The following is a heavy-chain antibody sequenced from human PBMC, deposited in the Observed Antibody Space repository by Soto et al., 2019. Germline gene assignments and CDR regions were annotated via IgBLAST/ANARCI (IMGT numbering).Heavy chain of an antibody. CDR3: ARRDWGGYFDY. Sequence: QLQLQESGPGLVKPSETLSLICTVSGGSISNSDYYWGWIRQPPGKGPEWIAKIYYTGATDLNPSFKSRVTMSVDTSKNQFSLNLISVTAADTAMYYCARRDWGGYFDYWGKGILVTVSS. D-gene: IGHD3-3*01. CDR2: IYYTGAT. CDR1: GGSISNSDYY. J-gene: IGHJ4*02. V-gene: IGHV4-39*01.